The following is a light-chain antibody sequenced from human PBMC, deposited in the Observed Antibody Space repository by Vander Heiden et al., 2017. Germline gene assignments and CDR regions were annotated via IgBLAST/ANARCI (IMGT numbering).Light chain of an antibody. J-gene: IGLJ1*01. CDR3: TSYVGSDNYV. CDR2: EVS. CDR1: SGDIGRYDY. Sequence: QSALTQPPSASGSPGQSVTISCTGTSGDIGRYDYVSWYQQHPGKAPKLMIYEVSKRPSGVPDRFSGSKSGNTASLTVSGLQAEDEADYYCTSYVGSDNYVFGSGTTVIVL. V-gene: IGLV2-8*01.